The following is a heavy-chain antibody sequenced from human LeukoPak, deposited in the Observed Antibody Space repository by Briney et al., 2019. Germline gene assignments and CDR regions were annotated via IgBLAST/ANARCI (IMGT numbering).Heavy chain of an antibody. V-gene: IGHV3-30*03. Sequence: GGSLRLSCAASGFTFSSYGMHWVRQSPGRGLEWVSFISFDGSNEFYADSLKGRFTISRDNSKDTLYLRMDSLRAEDTALYYCAREEHDYVWGSYRYYYYYGIDVWGQGTTVTVSS. CDR1: GFTFSSYG. J-gene: IGHJ6*02. CDR3: AREEHDYVWGSYRYYYYYGIDV. D-gene: IGHD3-16*02. CDR2: ISFDGSNE.